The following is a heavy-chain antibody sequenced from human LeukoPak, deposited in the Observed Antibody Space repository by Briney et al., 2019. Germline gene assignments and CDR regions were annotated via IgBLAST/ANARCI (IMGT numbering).Heavy chain of an antibody. D-gene: IGHD2-21*02. Sequence: GGPLRLSCAASGFTFSSYAMSWVRQAPGKGLEWVSAISGSGGSTYYADSVKGRFTISRDNSKNTLYLQMNSLRAEDTAVYYCARTVVVTAILGYWGQGTLVTVSS. CDR2: ISGSGGST. CDR1: GFTFSSYA. CDR3: ARTVVVTAILGY. V-gene: IGHV3-23*01. J-gene: IGHJ4*02.